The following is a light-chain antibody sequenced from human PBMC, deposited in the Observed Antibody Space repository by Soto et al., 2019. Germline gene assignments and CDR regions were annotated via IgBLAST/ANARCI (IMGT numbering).Light chain of an antibody. CDR3: QQTYSMPVT. CDR1: QSINVH. Sequence: DIQVTQSPSSLSASVGDRVTISCRASQSINVHLNWYQQTPGKAPKLLIHASFNLQPGVPSRFSGSGSGTDFTLTISSLQFEDFATYYCQQTYSMPVTFGGGTKVESK. V-gene: IGKV1-39*01. CDR2: ASF. J-gene: IGKJ4*01.